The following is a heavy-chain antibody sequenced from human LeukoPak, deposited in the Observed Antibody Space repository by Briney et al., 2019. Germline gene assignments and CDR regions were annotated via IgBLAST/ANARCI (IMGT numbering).Heavy chain of an antibody. CDR3: AKVRYTYGPFYDF. D-gene: IGHD5-18*01. Sequence: PGGSLRLSCAASGFTFLTYAMSWVRQAPGKGLEWFATINTSGGTTYYADSVKGQFTISRDNSRNTLYLQMNSLRAEDTAVYYCAKVRYTYGPFYDFWGQGTLVTVSS. V-gene: IGHV3-23*01. CDR2: INTSGGTT. J-gene: IGHJ4*02. CDR1: GFTFLTYA.